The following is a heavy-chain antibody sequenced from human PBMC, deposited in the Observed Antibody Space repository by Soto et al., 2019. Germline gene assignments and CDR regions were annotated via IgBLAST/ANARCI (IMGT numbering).Heavy chain of an antibody. V-gene: IGHV3-21*01. CDR3: ARANVVELERLNSDY. CDR1: GFTFSSYS. J-gene: IGHJ4*02. Sequence: EVQLVESGGGLVKPGGSLRLSCAASGFTFSSYSMNWVRQAPGKGLEWVSSISSSSSYIYYADSVKGRFTISRDNAKNSLYLQMNSLRAEDTAVYYCARANVVELERLNSDYWGQGTLVTVSS. D-gene: IGHD1-1*01. CDR2: ISSSSSYI.